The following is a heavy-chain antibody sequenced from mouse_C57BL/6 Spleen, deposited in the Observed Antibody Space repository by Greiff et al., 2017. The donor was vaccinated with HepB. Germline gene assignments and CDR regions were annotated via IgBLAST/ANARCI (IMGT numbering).Heavy chain of an antibody. V-gene: IGHV1-15*01. Sequence: VQLQESGAELVRPGASVTLSCKASGYTFTDYEMHWVKQTPVHGLEWIGAIDPETGGTAYNQKFKGKAILTADKSSSTAYMELRSLTSEDSAVYYCTRSAPYGSPFAYWGQGTLVTVSA. CDR1: GYTFTDYE. CDR3: TRSAPYGSPFAY. J-gene: IGHJ3*01. D-gene: IGHD1-1*01. CDR2: IDPETGGT.